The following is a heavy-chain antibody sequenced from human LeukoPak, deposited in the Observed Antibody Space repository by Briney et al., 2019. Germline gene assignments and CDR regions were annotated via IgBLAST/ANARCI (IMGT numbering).Heavy chain of an antibody. CDR1: GYTFTSYG. V-gene: IGHV1-18*01. Sequence: ASVKVSCKASGYTFTSYGISWVRQAPGQGLEWMGWISAYNGNTNYAQKLQGRVTMTTDTSTSTAYMELRSLRSDDTAVYYCARDHLGDYDILTGRGDLDYWGQGTLVTVSS. CDR3: ARDHLGDYDILTGRGDLDY. D-gene: IGHD3-9*01. J-gene: IGHJ4*02. CDR2: ISAYNGNT.